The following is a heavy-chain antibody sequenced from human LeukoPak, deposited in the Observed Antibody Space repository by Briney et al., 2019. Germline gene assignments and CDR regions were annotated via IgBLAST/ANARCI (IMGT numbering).Heavy chain of an antibody. CDR1: VFTFSSYA. D-gene: IGHD2-2*01. J-gene: IGHJ4*02. Sequence: GGSLRLSCSASVFTFSSYAMHWVRQAPGRGLEYVSAISSNGGSTYYADSVKGRFTISRDNSKNTLYLQMSSLRAEDTAVYYCVAHCSSTSCYLSFFDYWGQGTLVTVSS. V-gene: IGHV3-64D*06. CDR3: VAHCSSTSCYLSFFDY. CDR2: ISSNGGST.